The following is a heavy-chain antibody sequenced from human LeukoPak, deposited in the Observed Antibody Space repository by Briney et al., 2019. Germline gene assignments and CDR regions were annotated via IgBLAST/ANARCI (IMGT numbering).Heavy chain of an antibody. J-gene: IGHJ1*01. V-gene: IGHV3-9*01. CDR2: ISWNSGSI. D-gene: IGHD3-22*01. Sequence: GRSLRLSCAASGFTFGDYAMHWVRQAPGKGLEWVSGISWNSGSIGYADSVKGRFTISRDNAKNPLYLQMNSLRAEDTALYYCAKAMGDYYDSTGGAEYFQHWGQGTLVTVSS. CDR3: AKAMGDYYDSTGGAEYFQH. CDR1: GFTFGDYA.